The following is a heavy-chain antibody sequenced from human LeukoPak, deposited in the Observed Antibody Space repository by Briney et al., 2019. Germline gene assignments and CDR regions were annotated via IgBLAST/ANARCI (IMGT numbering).Heavy chain of an antibody. V-gene: IGHV1-18*01. CDR3: ARREMGVTRVDY. CDR1: GYNFNKYG. D-gene: IGHD1-26*01. Sequence: ASVKVSCKASGYNFNKYGFSWVRQAPGEGLEWMGWISAYNDNIKYAQKFQGRVTMTTDISMNTGYMELRSLRSDDTAVYFCARREMGVTRVDYWGQGTLVTVSS. J-gene: IGHJ4*02. CDR2: ISAYNDNI.